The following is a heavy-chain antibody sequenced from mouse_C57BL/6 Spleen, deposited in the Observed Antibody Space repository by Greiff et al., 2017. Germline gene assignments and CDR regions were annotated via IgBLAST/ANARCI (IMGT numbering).Heavy chain of an antibody. CDR2: IGSGSSTI. V-gene: IGHV5-17*01. CDR3: ARKMDYYAMDY. CDR1: GFTFSDYG. D-gene: IGHD2-3*01. J-gene: IGHJ4*01. Sequence: EVKVVESGGGLVKPGGSLKLSCAASGFTFSDYGMHWVRQAPEKGLEWVAYIGSGSSTIYYADTVKGRFTISRDNAKNTLFLQMTSLRSEDTAMYYCARKMDYYAMDYWGQGTSVTVSS.